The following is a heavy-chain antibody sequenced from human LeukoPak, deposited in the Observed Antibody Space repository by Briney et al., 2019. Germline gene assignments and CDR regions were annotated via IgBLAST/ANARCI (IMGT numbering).Heavy chain of an antibody. J-gene: IGHJ4*02. V-gene: IGHV3-30*18. D-gene: IGHD6-19*01. CDR2: ISYDGSNK. Sequence: GGSLRLSCAASGFTFSSYGMHWVRQAPGKGLEWVAVISYDGSNKYYADSVKGRFTIPRDNSKNTLYLQMNSLRAEDTAVYYCAKDQWLFYWGQGTLVTVSS. CDR3: AKDQWLFY. CDR1: GFTFSSYG.